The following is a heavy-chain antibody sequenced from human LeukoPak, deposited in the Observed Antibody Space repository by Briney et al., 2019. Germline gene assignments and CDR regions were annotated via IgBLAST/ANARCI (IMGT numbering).Heavy chain of an antibody. Sequence: DSVKVSCMASGYTFTGYYMHSVRQAPGQGLERMGWINPNSGGTNYAQKFQGWVTMTRDTSISTAYMELSRLRSDDTAVYYCARGGRLLLWFGELYPPDAFDIWGQGTMVTVSS. J-gene: IGHJ3*02. V-gene: IGHV1-2*04. D-gene: IGHD3-10*01. CDR1: GYTFTGYY. CDR3: ARGGRLLLWFGELYPPDAFDI. CDR2: INPNSGGT.